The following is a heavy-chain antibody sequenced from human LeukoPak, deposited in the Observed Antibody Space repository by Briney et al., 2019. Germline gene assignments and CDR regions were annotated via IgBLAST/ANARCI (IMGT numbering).Heavy chain of an antibody. CDR3: ATEVGANTFDY. CDR2: IYYSGST. D-gene: IGHD1-26*01. CDR1: GGSISSYY. Sequence: SETLSLTCTVSGGSISSYYWSWIRQPPGKGLEWIGYIYYSGSTYYNPSLKSRVTISVDTSKNQFSLKLSSVTAADTAVYYCATEVGANTFDYWGQGTLVTVSS. V-gene: IGHV4-59*04. J-gene: IGHJ4*02.